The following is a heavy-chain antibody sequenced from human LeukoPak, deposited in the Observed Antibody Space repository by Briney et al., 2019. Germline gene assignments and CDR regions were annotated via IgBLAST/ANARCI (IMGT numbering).Heavy chain of an antibody. CDR3: ARSSGWFDP. J-gene: IGHJ5*02. CDR2: INPNSGAT. D-gene: IGHD6-19*01. V-gene: IGHV1-2*02. CDR1: GYTFTGYY. Sequence: GGSVTVSCKASGYTFTGYYLHWVRQAPGQGLDWMGWINPNSGATNYAQKFQGRVTITRDTSISTAYMELTRLRSDDTAVYYCARSSGWFDPWGQGSLVTVSS.